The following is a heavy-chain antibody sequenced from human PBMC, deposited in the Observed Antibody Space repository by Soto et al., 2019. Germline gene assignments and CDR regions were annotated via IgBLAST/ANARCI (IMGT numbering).Heavy chain of an antibody. D-gene: IGHD4-17*01. V-gene: IGHV4-31*03. CDR1: GGSISSGGYY. CDR3: ARGPDYGGNSYEDAFDI. J-gene: IGHJ3*02. CDR2: IYYSGST. Sequence: QVQLQESGPGLVKPSQTLSLTCTVSGGSISSGGYYWSWIRQHPGKGLEWIGYIYYSGSTYYNPSHKSRVTVSVDTSKNQFSLKLSSVTAADTAVYYCARGPDYGGNSYEDAFDIWGQGTMVTVSS.